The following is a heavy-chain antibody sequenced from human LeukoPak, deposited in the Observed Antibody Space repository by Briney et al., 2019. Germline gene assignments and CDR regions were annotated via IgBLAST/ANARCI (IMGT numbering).Heavy chain of an antibody. CDR2: ITSGGSTI. CDR3: AREVVGATSEFGS. CDR1: GFTFSSHE. J-gene: IGHJ4*02. Sequence: GGSLRLSCAASGFTFSSHEMNWVRQAPGKGLEWVSYITSGGSTIYYSDSVKGRFIISRDDAKNSLYLQMNSLRGEDTAVYYCAREVVGATSEFGSWGQGTLVTVS. D-gene: IGHD1-26*01. V-gene: IGHV3-48*03.